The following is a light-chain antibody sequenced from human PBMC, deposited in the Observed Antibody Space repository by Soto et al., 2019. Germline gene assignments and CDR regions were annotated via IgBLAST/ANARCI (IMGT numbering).Light chain of an antibody. J-gene: IGLJ1*01. CDR3: QVWDSDSDHHV. CDR2: DDI. Sequence: SSELTQSPSVSVAPGQTARITCGGSNISRQSVHWYQQKPGQAPVVVVYDDIDRPSGTPERFSGSTTGNTATLTISRVEAGDEEDDYCQVWDSDSDHHVFGTGTKLTVL. CDR1: NISRQS. V-gene: IGLV3-21*02.